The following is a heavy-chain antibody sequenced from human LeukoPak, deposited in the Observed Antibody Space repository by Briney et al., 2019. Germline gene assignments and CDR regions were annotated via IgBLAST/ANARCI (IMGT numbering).Heavy chain of an antibody. D-gene: IGHD3-10*01. Sequence: SETLSLTCIVSGGSISGYYWSWIRQPPGKGLEWIGYIYNSGSTNYNPSLKSRVTISVDTSENRFSLRLSSVTAADTAVYYCARLGMGYASGSYSWFFDLWGRGTLVTVSS. CDR1: GGSISGYY. J-gene: IGHJ2*01. CDR3: ARLGMGYASGSYSWFFDL. V-gene: IGHV4-59*08. CDR2: IYNSGST.